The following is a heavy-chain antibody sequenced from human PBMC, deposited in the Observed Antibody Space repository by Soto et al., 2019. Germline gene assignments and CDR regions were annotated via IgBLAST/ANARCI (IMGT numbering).Heavy chain of an antibody. V-gene: IGHV4-39*01. CDR3: ARVEEVYYYDSSDFPSCQFDP. CDR2: IYYSGST. Sequence: PSETLSLTCTVSGGSISSSSYYWGWIRQPPGKGLEWIGSIYYSGSTYYNPSLKSRVTISVDTSKNQFSLKLSSVTAADTAVYYCARVEEVYYYDSSDFPSCQFDPWGQGTLVTVSS. CDR1: GGSISSSSYY. D-gene: IGHD3-22*01. J-gene: IGHJ5*02.